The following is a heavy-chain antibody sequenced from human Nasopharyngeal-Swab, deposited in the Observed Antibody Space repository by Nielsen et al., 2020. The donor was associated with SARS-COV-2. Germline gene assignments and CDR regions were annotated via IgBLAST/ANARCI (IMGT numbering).Heavy chain of an antibody. CDR3: ARQGGWYFDY. V-gene: IGHV4-39*01. Sequence: WIRQPPGKGLEWIGSIYYSVSTYYNPSLKSRVTISVDTSKNQFSLKLSSVTAADTAVYYCARQGGWYFDYWGQRTLVTVSS. J-gene: IGHJ4*02. CDR2: IYYSVST. D-gene: IGHD6-19*01.